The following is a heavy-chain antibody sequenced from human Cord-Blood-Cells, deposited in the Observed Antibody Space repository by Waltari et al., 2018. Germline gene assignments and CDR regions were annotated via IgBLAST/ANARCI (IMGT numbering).Heavy chain of an antibody. Sequence: QLQLQESGPGLVKPSETLSLTCTVSGGSIRSSSYYWGWIRQPPGKGLEWIGSIYYSGSTYYNPSLESRVTISVDTSKNQFSLKLSSVTAADTAVYYCARRRVGRALDYWGQGTLVTVSS. V-gene: IGHV4-39*07. D-gene: IGHD3-10*01. J-gene: IGHJ4*02. CDR1: GGSIRSSSYY. CDR2: IYYSGST. CDR3: ARRRVGRALDY.